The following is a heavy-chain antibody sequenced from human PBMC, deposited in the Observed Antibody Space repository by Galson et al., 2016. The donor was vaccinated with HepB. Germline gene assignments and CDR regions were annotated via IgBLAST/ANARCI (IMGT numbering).Heavy chain of an antibody. J-gene: IGHJ6*02. D-gene: IGHD3-22*01. CDR3: ATTTPYDSSGYYRTDYFGMDV. CDR1: GYDFTNYW. CDR2: IDPSDSYT. Sequence: QSGAEVKKPGESLRISCKGSGYDFTNYWLSWVRQMPGKVLEWMGRIDPSDSYTNYSPASQGHVTSSADKSSSTAYLQWSSLKASDTAMYYCATTTPYDSSGYYRTDYFGMDVWGQGTTVTVSS. V-gene: IGHV5-10-1*01.